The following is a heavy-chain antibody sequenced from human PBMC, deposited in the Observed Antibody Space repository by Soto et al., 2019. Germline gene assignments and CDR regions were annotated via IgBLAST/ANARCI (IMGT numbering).Heavy chain of an antibody. CDR2: IFSKNDGGTT. CDR3: TTDPRY. V-gene: IGHV3-15*01. J-gene: IGHJ4*02. D-gene: IGHD1-20*01. CDR1: GITFSTAW. Sequence: EEQLAESGGGLVQPGGSLRLSCSVSGITFSTAWMSWVRQAPGKGLEWVGRIFSKNDGGTTDYIAPVKGRFTISRDDSSDTVYLQMNSLKIEDSGVYYCTTDPRYWGQGALVIVSS.